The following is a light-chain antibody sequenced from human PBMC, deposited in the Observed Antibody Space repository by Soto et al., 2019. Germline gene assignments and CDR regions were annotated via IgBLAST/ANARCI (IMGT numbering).Light chain of an antibody. V-gene: IGKV4-1*01. J-gene: IGKJ4*01. CDR3: QQYYSTLALT. Sequence: IVMTQSPDSLAVSLGERATINCKSSQSVLYSSNNKNYLAWYQQKPGQPPKLLIYWASTRESGVPERFSGSGSGTDFTLTISSLQTEDVAVYYCQQYYSTLALTFGGGTKVEIK. CDR1: QSVLYSSNNKNY. CDR2: WAS.